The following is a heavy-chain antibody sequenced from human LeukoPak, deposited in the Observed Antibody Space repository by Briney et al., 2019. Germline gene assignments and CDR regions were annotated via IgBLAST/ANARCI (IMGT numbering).Heavy chain of an antibody. Sequence: PSQTLSLTCTVSGGSISSGSYYWGWIRQPPGKGLEWIGSIYHSGSTYYNPSLKSRVTISVDTSKNQFSLKLSSVTAADTAVYYCARYCSGGSCYSGGPFDYWGQGTLVTVSS. CDR2: IYHSGST. J-gene: IGHJ4*02. D-gene: IGHD2-15*01. CDR1: GGSISSGSYY. CDR3: ARYCSGGSCYSGGPFDY. V-gene: IGHV4-39*07.